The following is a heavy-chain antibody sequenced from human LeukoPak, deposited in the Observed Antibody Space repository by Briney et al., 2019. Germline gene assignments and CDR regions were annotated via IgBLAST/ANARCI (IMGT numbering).Heavy chain of an antibody. Sequence: ASVKVSCKASGCTFTNYGISWVRQAPGQGLEWMGWVSAYNGNTKYEQKFQGRVTMTTDTSTTTAYMELRSLRSDDTAVYYCARDTSSITSAMDVWGQGTTVTVSS. CDR2: VSAYNGNT. CDR1: GCTFTNYG. CDR3: ARDTSSITSAMDV. J-gene: IGHJ6*02. D-gene: IGHD3-10*01. V-gene: IGHV1-18*01.